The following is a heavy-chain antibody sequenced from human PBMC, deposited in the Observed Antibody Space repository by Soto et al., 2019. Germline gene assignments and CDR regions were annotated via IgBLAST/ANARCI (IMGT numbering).Heavy chain of an antibody. J-gene: IGHJ4*02. CDR3: AGLRFLDYYFDY. V-gene: IGHV4-39*01. CDR1: GGSISSSSYY. Sequence: SETLSLTCTVSGGSISSSSYYWGWIRQPPGKGLEWIGSTYDSGSTYYNPSLKSRVTISVDTSKNQFSLKLSSVTAADTAVYYCAGLRFLDYYFDYWGQGTLVTVSS. D-gene: IGHD3-3*01. CDR2: TYDSGST.